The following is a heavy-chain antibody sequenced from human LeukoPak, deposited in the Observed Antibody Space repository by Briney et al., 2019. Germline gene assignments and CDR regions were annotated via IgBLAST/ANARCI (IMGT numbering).Heavy chain of an antibody. CDR2: ISGSGGST. D-gene: IGHD6-13*01. CDR3: ANTGYSSSWGGYFQH. Sequence: PGGSLRLSCAASGFTFSSYAMSWVRQAPGKGLEWVSAISGSGGSTYYADSVKGRFTISRDNSKNTLYLQMNSLRAEDTAVYYCANTGYSSSWGGYFQHWGQGTLVTVSS. CDR1: GFTFSSYA. J-gene: IGHJ1*01. V-gene: IGHV3-23*01.